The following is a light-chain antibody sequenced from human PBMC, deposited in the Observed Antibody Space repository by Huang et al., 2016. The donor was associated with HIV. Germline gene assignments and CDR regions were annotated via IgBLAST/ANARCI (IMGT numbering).Light chain of an antibody. CDR1: QSIINY. J-gene: IGKJ2*01. CDR3: QQSHSTPFT. V-gene: IGKV1-39*01. Sequence: DIQMTQFPSSLSASVGDRVTITCRASQSIINYLNLYQQRPGEAPKFLIYTASSLQSGVPSRFSGSGSGTDFTLTINSLQPEDLGTYYCQQSHSTPFTFGQGTKLEIK. CDR2: TAS.